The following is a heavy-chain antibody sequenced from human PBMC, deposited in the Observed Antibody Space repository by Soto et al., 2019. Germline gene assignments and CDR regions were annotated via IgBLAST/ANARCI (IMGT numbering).Heavy chain of an antibody. CDR1: GYIFTSYW. CDR3: ARYSSSHYYYYGMDV. J-gene: IGHJ6*02. V-gene: IGHV5-10-1*01. CDR2: IDPSDSYT. Sequence: GESLKISCNGSGYIFTSYWISWVRQMPGKGLEWMGRIDPSDSYTNYSPSFQGHVTISADKSISTAYLQWSSLKASDTAMYYCARYSSSHYYYYGMDVWGQGTTVTVSS. D-gene: IGHD6-6*01.